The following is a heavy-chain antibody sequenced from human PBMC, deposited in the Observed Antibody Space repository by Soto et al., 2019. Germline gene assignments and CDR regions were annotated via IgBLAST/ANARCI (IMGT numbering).Heavy chain of an antibody. Sequence: SXKVSYKASGYTXNGYYVHWARQAPGQGLEWMGWINPDNGVPNYAQKFQGMVTLSRETSINTAYIELSRLTSYETAMYYCARTDYLFSTLTYYFDYWGQGTLVTVSS. V-gene: IGHV1-2*02. CDR1: GYTXNGYY. CDR3: ARTDYLFSTLTYYFDY. D-gene: IGHD3-16*01. CDR2: INPDNGVP. J-gene: IGHJ4*02.